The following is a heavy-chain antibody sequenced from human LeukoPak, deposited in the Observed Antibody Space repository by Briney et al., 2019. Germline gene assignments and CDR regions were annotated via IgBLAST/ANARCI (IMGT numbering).Heavy chain of an antibody. D-gene: IGHD3-10*01. CDR2: IIPIFGTA. CDR3: ARERSFGELLSRTSQAVEV. Sequence: GASVKVSCKASGGTFSSYAISWVRQAPGQGLEWMGGIIPIFGTANYAQKFQGRVTITADESTSTAYMELSSLRSEDTAVYYCARERSFGELLSRTSQAVEVWGQGTLVTVSS. CDR1: GGTFSSYA. J-gene: IGHJ4*02. V-gene: IGHV1-69*13.